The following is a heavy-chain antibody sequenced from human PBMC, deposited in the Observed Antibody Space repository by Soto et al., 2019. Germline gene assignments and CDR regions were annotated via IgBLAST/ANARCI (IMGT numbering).Heavy chain of an antibody. D-gene: IGHD5-12*01. V-gene: IGHV4-34*01. J-gene: IGHJ4*02. CDR2: VKDGGHT. CDR1: GGSLSGYY. Sequence: QVQLQQWGAGLLKPSETLSLKCAVTGGSLSGYYWSWIRQPPGKGLEWIGEVKDGGHTNYSPSLRGRVTISSDMSNNQFSLRLNSVTAADTGVYYCARGQEGVVATHWDQGSLVTVSS. CDR3: ARGQEGVVATH.